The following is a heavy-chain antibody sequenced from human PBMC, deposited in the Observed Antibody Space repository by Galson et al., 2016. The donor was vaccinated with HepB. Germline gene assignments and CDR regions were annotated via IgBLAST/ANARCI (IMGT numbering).Heavy chain of an antibody. CDR1: GGTFSTYA. D-gene: IGHD2-8*01. CDR3: ARGVDHYQVYINYFDP. CDR2: IIPIFKTP. V-gene: IGHV1-69*13. J-gene: IGHJ5*02. Sequence: SVKVSCKASGGTFSTYAINWVRQAPGQGLEWMGGIIPIFKTPDYAQKFQGRITITADESTTTVYMELSSLRSVDTAVYYCARGVDHYQVYINYFDPWGQGTLVTVSS.